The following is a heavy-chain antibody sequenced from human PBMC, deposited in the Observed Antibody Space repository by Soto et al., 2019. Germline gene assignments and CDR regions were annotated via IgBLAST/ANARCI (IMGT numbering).Heavy chain of an antibody. CDR1: GYTFTGYY. Sequence: ASVKVSCKASGYTFTGYYMHWVRQAPGQGLEWMGWINPNSGGTNYAQKFQGRVTMTRDTPISTAYMELSRLRSDDTAVYYCARVSSSSSSPIDYWGQGTLVTVSS. CDR2: INPNSGGT. J-gene: IGHJ4*02. V-gene: IGHV1-2*02. D-gene: IGHD6-6*01. CDR3: ARVSSSSSSPIDY.